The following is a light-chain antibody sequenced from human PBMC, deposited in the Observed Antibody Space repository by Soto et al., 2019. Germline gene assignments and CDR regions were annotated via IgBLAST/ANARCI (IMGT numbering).Light chain of an antibody. CDR2: GAS. Sequence: EIVLTQSPGTLSLSPGERATLSCRASQSVSSSYLAWYQQKPGQAPRLLIYGASSRATGIPDRFSGSGSGTDFTLTISRLEPEDFAVYYCQQYGRSQTVGQGTKVDI. J-gene: IGKJ1*01. CDR1: QSVSSSY. V-gene: IGKV3-20*01. CDR3: QQYGRSQT.